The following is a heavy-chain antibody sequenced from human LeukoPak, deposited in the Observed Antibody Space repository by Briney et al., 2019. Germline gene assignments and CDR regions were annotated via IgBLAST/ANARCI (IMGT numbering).Heavy chain of an antibody. D-gene: IGHD2-2*01. CDR1: GFTFDDYG. CDR3: ARPQRKYQLLFYYYYMDV. CDR2: INWNGGST. Sequence: GGSLRLSCAASGFTFDDYGMSWVRQAPGKGLEWVSGINWNGGSTGYAGSVKGRFTISRDNAKNSLYLQMNSLRAEDTALYYCARPQRKYQLLFYYYYMDVWGKGTTVTVSS. J-gene: IGHJ6*03. V-gene: IGHV3-20*04.